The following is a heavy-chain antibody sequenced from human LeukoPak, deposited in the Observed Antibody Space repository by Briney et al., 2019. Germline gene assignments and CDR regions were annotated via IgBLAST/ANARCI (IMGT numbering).Heavy chain of an antibody. J-gene: IGHJ4*02. Sequence: GGSLRLSCAASGFTFSSYEMNWVRQAPGKGLEWVSYISSSGSTIYYADSVKGRFTISRDNAKNSLYLQMNSLRAEDTAVYYCARAGNDFSLDYWGQGTLVTVSS. CDR3: ARAGNDFSLDY. V-gene: IGHV3-48*03. CDR1: GFTFSSYE. CDR2: ISSSGSTI. D-gene: IGHD1-14*01.